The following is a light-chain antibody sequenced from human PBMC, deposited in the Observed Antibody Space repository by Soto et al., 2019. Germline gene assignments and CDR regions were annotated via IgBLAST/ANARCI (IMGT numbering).Light chain of an antibody. J-gene: IGKJ2*01. Sequence: DLQMTQSPSILSASVGDRVTITCRASQSISTWLAWYQQIPGKAPKALIYQASKLESGVPSRFSGSGSGTEFTLTISSLQPDDFATYYCQQYNTNSYTFGQGTKLEI. V-gene: IGKV1-5*03. CDR1: QSISTW. CDR3: QQYNTNSYT. CDR2: QAS.